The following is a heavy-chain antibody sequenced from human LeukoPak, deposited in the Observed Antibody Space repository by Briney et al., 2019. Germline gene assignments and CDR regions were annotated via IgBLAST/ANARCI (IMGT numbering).Heavy chain of an antibody. Sequence: PGGSLRLSRAASGFTFSSYAITWVRQAPGKGLEWVSYISSSGSTIYYADSVKGRFTISRDNAKNSLYLQMNSLRAEDTALYYCAKDRIAVAGDAFDIWGQGTMVTVSS. V-gene: IGHV3-48*03. CDR1: GFTFSSYA. CDR2: ISSSGSTI. J-gene: IGHJ3*02. CDR3: AKDRIAVAGDAFDI. D-gene: IGHD6-19*01.